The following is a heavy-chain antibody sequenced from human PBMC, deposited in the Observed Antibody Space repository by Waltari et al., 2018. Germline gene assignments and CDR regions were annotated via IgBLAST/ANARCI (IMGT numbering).Heavy chain of an antibody. CDR2: FDPEDGET. J-gene: IGHJ4*02. CDR3: ATGPTYYYDSSGYYDN. D-gene: IGHD3-22*01. CDR1: GYTLTDLS. Sequence: QVQLVQSGAEVKKPGASVTVSCKVSGYTLTDLSMHWVRQAPGKGLEWMGGFDPEDGETIYAQKFQGRVTMTEDTSTDTAYMELSSLRSEDTAVYYCATGPTYYYDSSGYYDNWGQGTLVTVSS. V-gene: IGHV1-24*01.